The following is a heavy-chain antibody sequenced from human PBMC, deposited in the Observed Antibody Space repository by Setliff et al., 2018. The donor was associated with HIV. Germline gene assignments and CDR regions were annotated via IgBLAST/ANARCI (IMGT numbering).Heavy chain of an antibody. CDR1: GFTVSSNY. V-gene: IGHV3-11*04. Sequence: TGGSLRLSCAASGFTVSSNYMSWIRQAPGKGLEWVSYISRSGTIIYYADSVKGRFTISRDNAKNSLYLQMNSLRAEDTAVYYCARGRMGSDGSGSYSYSPYYFDYWGQGTLVTVS. D-gene: IGHD3-10*01. CDR2: ISRSGTII. CDR3: ARGRMGSDGSGSYSYSPYYFDY. J-gene: IGHJ4*02.